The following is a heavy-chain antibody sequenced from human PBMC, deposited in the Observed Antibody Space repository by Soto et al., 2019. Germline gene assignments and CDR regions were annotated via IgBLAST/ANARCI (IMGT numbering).Heavy chain of an antibody. Sequence: QVQLVESGGGVVQPGRSLRLSCAASGFTFSSYAMHWVRQAPGKGLEWVAVISYDGSNKYYADSVKGRFTISRDNSKNTLYLQMNSLRAEDTAVYYCARAGYGDYLYGMDVWGQGTTVTVSS. V-gene: IGHV3-30-3*01. CDR2: ISYDGSNK. J-gene: IGHJ6*02. CDR3: ARAGYGDYLYGMDV. D-gene: IGHD4-17*01. CDR1: GFTFSSYA.